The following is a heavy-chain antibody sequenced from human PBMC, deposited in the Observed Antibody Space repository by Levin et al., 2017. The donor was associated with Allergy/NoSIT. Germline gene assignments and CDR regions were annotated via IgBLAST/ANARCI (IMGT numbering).Heavy chain of an antibody. D-gene: IGHD3-9*01. V-gene: IGHV1-18*01. J-gene: IGHJ4*02. CDR3: ARDYSDILTIGGAY. CDR1: GYTFTSQG. CDR2: ISSYNGRT. Sequence: GESLKISCKASGYTFTSQGISWVRQAPGQGPEWLGWISSYNGRTQYPQKFMGRLTLTTDTSSTTAYMELRSLRSDDTAIYYCARDYSDILTIGGAYWGQGTLVTVSS.